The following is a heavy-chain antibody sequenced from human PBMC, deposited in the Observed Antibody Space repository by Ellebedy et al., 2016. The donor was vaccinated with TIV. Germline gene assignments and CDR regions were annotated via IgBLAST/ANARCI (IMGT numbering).Heavy chain of an antibody. J-gene: IGHJ4*02. CDR2: INPNSGGT. Sequence: ASVKVSCXASGGTFSSYAISWVRQAPGQGLEWMGWINPNSGGTNYAQKFQGRVTMTRDTSISTAYMELSRLRSDDTAVYYCARAKYYYDSSGSLDYWGQGTLVTVSS. D-gene: IGHD3-22*01. CDR1: GGTFSSYA. CDR3: ARAKYYYDSSGSLDY. V-gene: IGHV1-2*02.